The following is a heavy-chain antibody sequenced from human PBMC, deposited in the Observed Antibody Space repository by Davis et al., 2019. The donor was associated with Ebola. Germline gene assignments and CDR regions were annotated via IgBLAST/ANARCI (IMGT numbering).Heavy chain of an antibody. D-gene: IGHD4-23*01. J-gene: IGHJ3*02. CDR2: LRYDGSNE. CDR1: GFTFSSYG. CDR3: GRRGGKDGNSGVFDI. Sequence: GESLKISCPASGFTFSSYGMHWVRQAPGKGLEWVAFLRYDGSNEYYADSVKGRFTISRDNSKNTLYLQMNSLRAENTAVYYCGRRGGKDGNSGVFDIWGQGTMVTVSS. V-gene: IGHV3-30*02.